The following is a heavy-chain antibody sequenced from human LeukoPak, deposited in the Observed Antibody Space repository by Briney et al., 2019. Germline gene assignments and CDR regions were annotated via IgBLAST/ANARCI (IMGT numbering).Heavy chain of an antibody. V-gene: IGHV3-23*01. J-gene: IGHJ6*03. D-gene: IGHD2-15*01. CDR2: ISTTGGTT. CDR1: GLTFSSYG. Sequence: PGGSLRLSCAASGLTFSSYGMSWVRQAPGRGLEWVSAISTTGGTTYYADSVRGRFTISRDNSRNTLYLQMNSLRAEDTAIYYCAKNGDRGAYCSGGTCCPYYYYYMDVWGKGTTVTISS. CDR3: AKNGDRGAYCSGGTCCPYYYYYMDV.